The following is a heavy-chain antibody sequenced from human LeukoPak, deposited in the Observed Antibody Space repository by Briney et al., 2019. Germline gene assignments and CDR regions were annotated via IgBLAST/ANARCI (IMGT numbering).Heavy chain of an antibody. CDR2: IYYSGST. V-gene: IGHV4-30-4*01. D-gene: IGHD6-19*01. CDR3: ARVSSLRPYYFDY. Sequence: SSETLSLTCAVYGGSFSGYYWSWIRQPPGKGLEWIGYIYYSGSTYYNPSLKSRVTISVDTSKNQFSLKLSSVTAADTAVYYCARVSSLRPYYFDYWGQGTLVTVSS. J-gene: IGHJ4*02. CDR1: GGSFSGYY.